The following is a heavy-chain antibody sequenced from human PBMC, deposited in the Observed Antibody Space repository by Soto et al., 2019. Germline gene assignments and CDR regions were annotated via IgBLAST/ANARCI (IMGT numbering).Heavy chain of an antibody. CDR1: GCTISHYY. Sequence: SDYLSPTYNISGCTISHYYWSRIRQPPGKGLEWIGYIYYSGSTNYNPSLKSRVTISVDTSKNQFSLKLSSVTAADTAVYYCARRWVGSSSWYNWFDPWGQGTLVTVS. D-gene: IGHD6-13*01. J-gene: IGHJ5*02. CDR2: IYYSGST. CDR3: ARRWVGSSSWYNWFDP. V-gene: IGHV4-59*08.